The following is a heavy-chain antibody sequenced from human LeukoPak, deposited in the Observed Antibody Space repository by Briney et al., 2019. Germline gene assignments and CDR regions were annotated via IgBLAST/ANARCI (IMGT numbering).Heavy chain of an antibody. D-gene: IGHD3/OR15-3a*01. Sequence: SETLSLTCTVSGGSISSYYWSWIRQPPGQGLEWIGYIYYSGSTNYNPSLKSRVTISVDTSKNQFSLRLTSVTAADTDVYYCARQTGSGLFILPGGQGTLVTVSS. CDR3: ARQTGSGLFILP. V-gene: IGHV4-59*08. CDR2: IYYSGST. CDR1: GGSISSYY. J-gene: IGHJ4*02.